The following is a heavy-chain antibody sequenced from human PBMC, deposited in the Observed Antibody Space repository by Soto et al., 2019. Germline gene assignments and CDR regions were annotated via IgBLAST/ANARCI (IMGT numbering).Heavy chain of an antibody. D-gene: IGHD6-6*01. CDR2: ISSNGVGT. CDR1: GFTLRGYA. Sequence: EVQLAESGGGLAQPGGSLRLSCAASGFTLRGYAMDWVRQAPGKGLEYVSGISSNGVGTYYANSVQGRFTISRDNSKNTVYLQKGSVRTEGMAGYYGARGARPDFDYMYVWGKGPTVTVSS. CDR3: ARGARPDFDYMYV. V-gene: IGHV3-64*01. J-gene: IGHJ6*03.